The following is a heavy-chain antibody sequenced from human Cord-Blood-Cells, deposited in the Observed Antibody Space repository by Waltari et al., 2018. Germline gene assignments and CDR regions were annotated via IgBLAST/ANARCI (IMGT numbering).Heavy chain of an antibody. CDR3: ATSTLGVFDY. CDR2: IRYDGSNK. J-gene: IGHJ4*02. Sequence: QVQRVASGGGGVKPGGSLGLSGHAAGVPFSRDGMQWVRQAPGKGLEWVAFIRYDGSNKYYADSVKGRFTISRDNSKNTLYLQMNSLRAEDTAVYYCATSTLGVFDYWGQGTLVTVSS. V-gene: IGHV3-30*02. CDR1: GVPFSRDG. D-gene: IGHD1-26*01.